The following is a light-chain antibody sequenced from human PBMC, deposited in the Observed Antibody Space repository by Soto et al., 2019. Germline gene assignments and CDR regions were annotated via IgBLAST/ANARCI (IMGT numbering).Light chain of an antibody. V-gene: IGKV1-39*01. J-gene: IGKJ4*01. CDR3: QESYTTYAVT. CDR2: ATS. CDR1: ENIDNY. Sequence: DIQMTQSPSSLSASLGDRVTLTCPASENIDNYLNWYQQKQGEAPKLLIYATSTLQSGVPSRFSGSGSGTEFTLTISSLQAEDFATYFCQESYTTYAVTFGGGTKVDIK.